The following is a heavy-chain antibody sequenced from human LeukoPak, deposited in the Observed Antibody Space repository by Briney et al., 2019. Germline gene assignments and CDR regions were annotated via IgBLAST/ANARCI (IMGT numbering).Heavy chain of an antibody. J-gene: IGHJ4*02. V-gene: IGHV3-23*01. CDR2: ISGSGGST. D-gene: IGHD3-22*01. CDR3: AKGRGHYYDSSGPPDY. CDR1: GFTFSSYA. Sequence: GGSLRLSCAASGFTFSSYAMSRVRQAPGKGLEWVSAISGSGGSTYYADSVKGRFTISRDNSKNTLYLQMNSLRAEDTAVYYCAKGRGHYYDSSGPPDYWGQGTLVTVSS.